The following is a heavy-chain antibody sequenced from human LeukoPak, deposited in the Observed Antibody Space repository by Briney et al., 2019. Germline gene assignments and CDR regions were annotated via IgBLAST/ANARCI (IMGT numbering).Heavy chain of an antibody. D-gene: IGHD1-14*01. CDR2: ISYDGSNK. J-gene: IGHJ4*02. CDR1: GFTFSSYA. CDR3: ARDLEPTRPSWAIDY. Sequence: GGSLRLSCAASGFTFSSYAMHWVRQAPGKGLEWVAVISYDGSNKYYADSVKGRFTISRDNSKNTLYLQMNSLRAEDTAVYYCARDLEPTRPSWAIDYWGQGTQVTVSS. V-gene: IGHV3-30*01.